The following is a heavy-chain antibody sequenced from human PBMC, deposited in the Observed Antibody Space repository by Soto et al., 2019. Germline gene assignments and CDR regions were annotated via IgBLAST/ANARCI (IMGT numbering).Heavy chain of an antibody. J-gene: IGHJ6*02. CDR1: GYTFNTNW. CDR3: ARQVAHGYYFYGLDV. CDR2: IYPGDSDT. Sequence: GESLKISFKGSGYTFNTNWIGWVRQMPGKGLEWMGIIYPGDSDTRYSPSFQGQVTISADKSISTAYLQWSSLKASDTAMYYCARQVAHGYYFYGLDVWGQGTTVTVSS. V-gene: IGHV5-51*01. D-gene: IGHD5-12*01.